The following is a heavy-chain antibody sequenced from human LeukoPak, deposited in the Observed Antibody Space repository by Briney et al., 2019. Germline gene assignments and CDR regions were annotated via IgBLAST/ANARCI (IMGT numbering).Heavy chain of an antibody. J-gene: IGHJ4*02. CDR3: AKGGQNYDCWRFDY. Sequence: GGSLRLSCAASGFTFSTYAMSWVRQAPGKGLQWVSSISGNGGSTYFADSVKGRFTISRDNSKSTLYLQMNSLRADDTAVYYCAKGGQNYDCWRFDYWGQGTVVTVSS. D-gene: IGHD3-3*01. CDR2: ISGNGGST. CDR1: GFTFSTYA. V-gene: IGHV3-23*01.